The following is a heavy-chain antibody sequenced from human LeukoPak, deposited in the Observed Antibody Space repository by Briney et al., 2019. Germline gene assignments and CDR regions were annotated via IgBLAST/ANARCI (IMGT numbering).Heavy chain of an antibody. Sequence: SETLSITCAVSGYSISSAYYWGWIRQPPGKGLEWIGSIYPSGNTYYNPSLKSRVTISVDTSKNEFSLNLGSVTAADTAIYYCARDRRWDYCFDYWGQGTLVTVSS. CDR2: IYPSGNT. CDR1: GYSISSAYY. V-gene: IGHV4-38-2*02. D-gene: IGHD1-26*01. J-gene: IGHJ4*02. CDR3: ARDRRWDYCFDY.